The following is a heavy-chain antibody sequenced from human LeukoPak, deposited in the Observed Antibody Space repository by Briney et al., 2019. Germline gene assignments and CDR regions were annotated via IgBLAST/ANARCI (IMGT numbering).Heavy chain of an antibody. Sequence: ASVKVSCKASGGTFSSYAISWVRQAPGQGLEWMGGIIPIFGTANYARKFQGRVTITADESTSTAYMELSSLRSEDTAVYYCAGSTVTRLAEYFQHWGQGTLVTVSS. CDR1: GGTFSSYA. CDR2: IIPIFGTA. J-gene: IGHJ1*01. CDR3: AGSTVTRLAEYFQH. V-gene: IGHV1-69*13. D-gene: IGHD4-17*01.